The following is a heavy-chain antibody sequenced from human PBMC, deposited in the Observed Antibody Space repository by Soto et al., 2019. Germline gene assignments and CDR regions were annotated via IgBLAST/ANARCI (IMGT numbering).Heavy chain of an antibody. CDR2: INHSGGT. J-gene: IGHJ5*02. V-gene: IGHV4-34*01. CDR3: ASVSPNGSGSYSILAWLDP. CDR1: GGSFSGYY. Sequence: RALTCAGYGGSFSGYYWSWIRQPPGKGLEWIGEINHSGGTNYNPPLKSRVTISVDTSKNQFSLKLSSVTAADTAVYYCASVSPNGSGSYSILAWLDPWGHGKLVT. D-gene: IGHD3-10*01.